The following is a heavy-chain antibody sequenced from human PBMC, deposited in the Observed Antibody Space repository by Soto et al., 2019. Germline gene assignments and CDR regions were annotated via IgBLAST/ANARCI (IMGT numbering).Heavy chain of an antibody. Sequence: GGSLRLSCTASGFNVNSDYMNWVRQTPGKGLEWVASIYSGETTYYADSVRGRFAISSDKSKNTLYFQLSSLRIEDTAVYYCTRDGRGLGRLSLFEYWGQGVLVTVSS. V-gene: IGHV3-53*01. CDR3: TRDGRGLGRLSLFEY. CDR1: GFNVNSDY. D-gene: IGHD2-21*02. CDR2: IYSGETT. J-gene: IGHJ4*02.